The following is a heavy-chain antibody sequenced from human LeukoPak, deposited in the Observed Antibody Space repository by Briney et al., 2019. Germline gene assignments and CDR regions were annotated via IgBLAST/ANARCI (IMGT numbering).Heavy chain of an antibody. D-gene: IGHD3-9*01. CDR3: AGDLDPPHYGMDV. Sequence: SETLSLTCTVSGGSISSGGYYWSWIRQHPGKGLEWIGYIYYSGSTYYNPSLKSRVTISVDTSKNQFSLKLSSVTAADTAVYYCAGDLDPPHYGMDVWGQGTTVTVSS. CDR2: IYYSGST. J-gene: IGHJ6*02. CDR1: GGSISSGGYY. V-gene: IGHV4-31*03.